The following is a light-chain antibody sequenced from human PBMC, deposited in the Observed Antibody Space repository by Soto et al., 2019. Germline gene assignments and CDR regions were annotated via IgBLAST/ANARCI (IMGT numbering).Light chain of an antibody. CDR3: QQTTRFPLT. J-gene: IGKJ4*01. CDR2: AAS. Sequence: DIQMPQSPSFVSASVGVRVPITCRASQGIRSWLAWYQHQPGRAPQLLIHAASSLESGVPSRFSGRGSGTDLTLTISSLQPEDFATYYCQQTTRFPLTFGGGTKVEI. CDR1: QGIRSW. V-gene: IGKV1-12*01.